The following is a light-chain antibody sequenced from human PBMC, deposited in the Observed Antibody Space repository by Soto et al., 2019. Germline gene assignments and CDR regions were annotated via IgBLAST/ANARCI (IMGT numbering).Light chain of an antibody. CDR3: SSHTSTMTNV. CDR2: DVV. V-gene: IGLV2-14*03. J-gene: IGLJ1*01. CDR1: SSDVGGFNS. Sequence: QSALTQPASVSGSPGQSITISCTGTSSDVGGFNSVSWYQLRPGTAPKLILYDVVDRPSGVSYRFSGSKSGNTASLTISGLQAADEDDYFCSSHTSTMTNVFGSGTKVTVL.